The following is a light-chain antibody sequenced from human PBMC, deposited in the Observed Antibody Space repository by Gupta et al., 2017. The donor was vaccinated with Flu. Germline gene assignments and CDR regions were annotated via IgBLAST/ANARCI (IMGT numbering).Light chain of an antibody. CDR1: QSISDW. Sequence: SPSNLSASVGDRVTSTCRASQSISDWLAWQQQKPGKAPKLLIYKASLVESGVPSRFSGSGFGTEFTLTINSRQPDDFATYYCQQDYSYRTFGQGTKVEIK. CDR3: QQDYSYRT. CDR2: KAS. J-gene: IGKJ1*01. V-gene: IGKV1-5*03.